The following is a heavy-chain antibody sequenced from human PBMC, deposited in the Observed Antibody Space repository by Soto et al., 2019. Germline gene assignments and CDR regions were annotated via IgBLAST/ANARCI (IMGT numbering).Heavy chain of an antibody. CDR1: GGSVSSGGYY. J-gene: IGHJ4*02. D-gene: IGHD4-17*01. CDR2: IYYSGTT. V-gene: IGHV4-31*03. Sequence: PSETLSLTCTVSGGSVSSGGYYWSWIHQHPGKGLEWIGYIYYSGTTYDNPSLKSRVTISVDTSKNQFSLRLSSVTAADTALYYCARDVDADFRTDFDYWGRGTLVTVS. CDR3: ARDVDADFRTDFDY.